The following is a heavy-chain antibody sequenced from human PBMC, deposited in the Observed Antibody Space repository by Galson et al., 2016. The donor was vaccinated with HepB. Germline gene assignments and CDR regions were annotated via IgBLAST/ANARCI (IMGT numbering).Heavy chain of an antibody. Sequence: SLRLSCAASGFTFTSFTINWVRKAPGKGLEWVSSISSYGSYIYYAESVKGRFTISRDNAKNSVYLQMSRMRAEDTAVYYCARDPRVVVATSPDYYYYGMDLWGKGTTVTVSA. CDR2: ISSYGSYI. D-gene: IGHD5-12*01. CDR1: GFTFTSFT. CDR3: ARDPRVVVATSPDYYYYGMDL. V-gene: IGHV3-21*01. J-gene: IGHJ6*04.